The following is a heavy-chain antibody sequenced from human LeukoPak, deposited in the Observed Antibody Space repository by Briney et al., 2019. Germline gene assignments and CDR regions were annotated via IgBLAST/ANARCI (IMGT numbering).Heavy chain of an antibody. Sequence: PWGSLRLSCSASGFTFSSYAMHWVRQAPGKGLEYVSAISSNGGSTYYADSVKGRFTISRDNSKNTLYLQMSSLRAEDTAVYYCVKGPYGGNSGTFDYWGQGTLVTVSS. CDR3: VKGPYGGNSGTFDY. CDR1: GFTFSSYA. J-gene: IGHJ4*02. CDR2: ISSNGGST. D-gene: IGHD4-23*01. V-gene: IGHV3-64D*09.